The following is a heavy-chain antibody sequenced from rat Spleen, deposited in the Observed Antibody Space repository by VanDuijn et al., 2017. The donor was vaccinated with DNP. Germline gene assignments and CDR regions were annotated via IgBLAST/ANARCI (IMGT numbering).Heavy chain of an antibody. CDR1: GHSITNSYR. D-gene: IGHD1-1*01. CDR3: ASTHDSGDVNWFAY. V-gene: IGHV3-3*01. Sequence: EVLLQESGPGLVKPSQSLSLTCSVTGHSITNSYRWNWIRKFPGNKLEWMGYVNSAGNTRYNPSLKSRISITRDISKNQFFLQVDSETAEDTATYYCASTHDSGDVNWFAYWGPGTLVSVSS. CDR2: VNSAGNT. J-gene: IGHJ3*01.